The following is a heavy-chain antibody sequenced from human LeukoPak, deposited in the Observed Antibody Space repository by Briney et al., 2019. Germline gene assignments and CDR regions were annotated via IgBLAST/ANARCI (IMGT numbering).Heavy chain of an antibody. Sequence: SETLSLTCAVSGGSISSGGYSWSWIRQPPGQGLEWIGYVNSNGGTYNNPSLKSRVTVSLDMSKNQFSLKLSSATAADTAVYYCARDAGGTWFDPWGQGILVTVSS. CDR1: GGSISSGGYS. CDR2: VNSNGGT. V-gene: IGHV4-61*08. CDR3: ARDAGGTWFDP. J-gene: IGHJ5*02.